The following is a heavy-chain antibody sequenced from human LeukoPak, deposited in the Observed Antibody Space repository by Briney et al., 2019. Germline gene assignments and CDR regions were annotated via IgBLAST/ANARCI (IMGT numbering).Heavy chain of an antibody. J-gene: IGHJ4*02. V-gene: IGHV4-34*01. CDR1: GGSFSGYY. CDR3: ARGAYCSSTSCYARYYYGSGSPIDY. D-gene: IGHD2-2*01. CDR2: VNHSGST. Sequence: PSETLSLTCAVYGGSFSGYYWSWIRQPPGKGLEWIGEVNHSGSTNYNPSLKSRVTISVDTSKNQFSLKLSSVTAADTAVYYCARGAYCSSTSCYARYYYGSGSPIDYWGQGTLVTVSS.